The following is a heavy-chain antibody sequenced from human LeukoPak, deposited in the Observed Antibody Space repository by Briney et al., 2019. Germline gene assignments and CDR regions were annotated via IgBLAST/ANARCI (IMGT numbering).Heavy chain of an antibody. V-gene: IGHV1-18*01. J-gene: IGHJ6*03. CDR2: ITTYNGDT. Sequence: ASVTVSCTASGYIFTNYGLSWVRQAPGQGLEWMGWITTYNGDTNYAENLQGRVTLSTDTATTTAFLELRSLRSDDTAVYYCARGGYSYGHGGTYFMDVWGKGTTVTVSS. CDR1: GYIFTNYG. CDR3: ARGGYSYGHGGTYFMDV. D-gene: IGHD5-18*01.